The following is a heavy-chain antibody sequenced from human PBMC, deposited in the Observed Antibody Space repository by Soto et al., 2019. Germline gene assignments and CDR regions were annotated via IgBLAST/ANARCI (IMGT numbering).Heavy chain of an antibody. CDR3: AKVRGCEDAEGYYFDF. CDR1: GGPFSTYT. D-gene: IGHD1-26*01. J-gene: IGHJ4*02. Sequence: QVQLVQSGAEVKKPGSSVQVSCKASGGPFSTYTISWVRQATGQGLEWMGRIIPILGVANYAQKFQGRVSSTADKSPNTAYMELSSLRSEDTAMYYCAKVRGCEDAEGYYFDFWGKGTLVTVS. V-gene: IGHV1-69*02. CDR2: IIPILGVA.